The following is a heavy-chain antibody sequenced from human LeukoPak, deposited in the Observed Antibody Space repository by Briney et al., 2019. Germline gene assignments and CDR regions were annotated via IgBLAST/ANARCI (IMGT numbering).Heavy chain of an antibody. CDR2: IYYNGRT. V-gene: IGHV4-59*01. D-gene: IGHD3-22*01. Sequence: PSETLSLTCTLSGGSISRYFWSWIRQSPGKGLEWIAFIYYNGRTRYNPSLQSRVTISQDTSTNRFSLQLRSATAADTAMYYCARLLDYDNSGGPDTFDIWGQGTMVTVSS. J-gene: IGHJ3*02. CDR3: ARLLDYDNSGGPDTFDI. CDR1: GGSISRYF.